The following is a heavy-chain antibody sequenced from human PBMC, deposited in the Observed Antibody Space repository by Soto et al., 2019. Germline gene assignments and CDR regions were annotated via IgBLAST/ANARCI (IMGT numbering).Heavy chain of an antibody. CDR2: ISSSGSTI. CDR1: GFTFSDYY. CDR3: ARDQFAMTTVTTNWFDP. D-gene: IGHD4-17*01. J-gene: IGHJ5*02. Sequence: PGGSLRLSCAASGFTFSDYYMSWIRQAPGKGLEWVSYISSSGSTIYYADSVKGRFTISRDNAKNSLYLQMNSLRAEDTAVYYCARDQFAMTTVTTNWFDPWGQGTLVTVSS. V-gene: IGHV3-11*01.